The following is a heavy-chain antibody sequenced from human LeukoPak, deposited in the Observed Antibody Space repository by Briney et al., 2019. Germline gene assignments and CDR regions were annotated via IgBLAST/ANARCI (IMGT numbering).Heavy chain of an antibody. J-gene: IGHJ4*02. V-gene: IGHV3-48*02. CDR2: ISSRSNII. CDR1: EFTFSGYS. D-gene: IGHD2-15*01. CDR3: ARDYQWSFDY. Sequence: GGSLRLSCAASEFTFSGYSMNWVRQAPGKGLEWVSYISSRSNIISYADSVKGRFTISTDNAKNSLYLQMNSLRDEDTAVYYCARDYQWSFDYWGQGTLVTVSS.